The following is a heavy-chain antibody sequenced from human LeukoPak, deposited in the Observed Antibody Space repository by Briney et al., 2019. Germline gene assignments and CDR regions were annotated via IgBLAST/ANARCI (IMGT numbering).Heavy chain of an antibody. CDR2: IYYSGST. J-gene: IGHJ5*02. CDR3: ARRGYTYGWGWFDP. D-gene: IGHD5-18*01. CDR1: GGSISSYY. Sequence: PSETLSLTCTVSGGSISSYYWSWIRQPPGKGLEWIGYIYYSGSTNDNPSLKSRVTISVDTSKNQFSLKVNSVTAADTAVYYCARRGYTYGWGWFDPWGQGTLVTVSS. V-gene: IGHV4-59*12.